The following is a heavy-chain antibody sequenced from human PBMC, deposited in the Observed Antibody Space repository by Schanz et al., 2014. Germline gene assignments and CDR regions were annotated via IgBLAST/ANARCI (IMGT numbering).Heavy chain of an antibody. J-gene: IGHJ4*02. D-gene: IGHD3-22*01. CDR1: GFSFSDYG. CDR2: ISYHGSER. V-gene: IGHV3-30*18. CDR3: AKVWGSDYFYPFDY. Sequence: ESGGGVVQPGRSLRLSCAGSGFSFSDYGMHWVRQAPGRGLEWVAVISYHGSERYYADSVKGRFTISRDNSKNTLYLQMSSLRAEDTAVYYCAKVWGSDYFYPFDYWGQGTLVTVSS.